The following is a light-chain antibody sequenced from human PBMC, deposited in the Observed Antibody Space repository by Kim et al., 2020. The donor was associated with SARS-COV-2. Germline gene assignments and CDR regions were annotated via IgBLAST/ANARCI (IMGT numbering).Light chain of an antibody. CDR2: WAS. Sequence: RATINCKSSLSVLYSSNNKNYLAWYQQKPGQPPKLLIYWASTRESGVPDRFSGSGSGTDFTLTISSLQAEDVAVYYCQQYYSTPPTFGQGTKLEI. J-gene: IGKJ2*01. CDR3: QQYYSTPPT. CDR1: LSVLYSSNNKNY. V-gene: IGKV4-1*01.